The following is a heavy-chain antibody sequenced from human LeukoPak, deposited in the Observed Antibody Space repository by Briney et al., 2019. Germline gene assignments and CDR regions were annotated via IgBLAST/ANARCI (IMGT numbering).Heavy chain of an antibody. Sequence: PSETLSLTCTISGGSVSDYYWSWIRQSPGKGLEWIGYIYYTGSTSYNPSLKSRVTISVDTSKNQFSLKLSSVTAADTAVYYCARHRPRLGYCSGGSCYRGNNWFDPWGQGTLVTVSS. D-gene: IGHD2-15*01. CDR2: IYYTGST. J-gene: IGHJ5*02. CDR3: ARHRPRLGYCSGGSCYRGNNWFDP. CDR1: GGSVSDYY. V-gene: IGHV4-59*08.